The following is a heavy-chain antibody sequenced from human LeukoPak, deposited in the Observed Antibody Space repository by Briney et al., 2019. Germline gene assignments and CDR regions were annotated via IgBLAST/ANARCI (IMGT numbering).Heavy chain of an antibody. CDR2: IYASGST. CDR3: ARANDYGDPLPRYMDV. J-gene: IGHJ6*03. D-gene: IGHD4-17*01. CDR1: GGSISSSNW. V-gene: IGHV4-4*02. Sequence: SETLSLTCAVSGGSISSSNWWSWVRQPPGKGLEWIGEIYASGSTNYKPSLKSRVTISVDKSKNQFSLKLSSVTAADTAVYYCARANDYGDPLPRYMDVWGKGTTVTVSS.